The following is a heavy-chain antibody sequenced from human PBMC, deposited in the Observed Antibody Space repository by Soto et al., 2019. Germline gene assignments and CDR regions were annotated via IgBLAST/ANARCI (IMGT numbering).Heavy chain of an antibody. CDR3: ARSRNSRLYFFDY. CDR1: GFTFNDYG. CDR2: VNWNGDTT. V-gene: IGHV3-20*04. Sequence: GGAPRLSCAAPGFTFNDYGMSLVRQAPGKGLEWVSGVNWNGDTTGYADSVKGRFTISRDDAQNSLYLQMNSLRVEDTALYYCARSRNSRLYFFDYWGRGTLVTVSS. D-gene: IGHD3-16*02. J-gene: IGHJ4*02.